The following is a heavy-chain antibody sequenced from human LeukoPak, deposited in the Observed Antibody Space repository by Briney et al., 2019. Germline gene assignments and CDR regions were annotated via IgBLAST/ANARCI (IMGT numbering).Heavy chain of an antibody. CDR2: IIPIFGTA. CDR1: GYTFTGYY. Sequence: ASVKVSCKASGYTFTGYYMHWVRQAPGQGLEWMGRIIPIFGTANYAQKFQGRVTITTDESTSTAYMELSSLRSEDTAVYYCASGMPGIAAAGLLNYFDYWGQGTLVTVSS. D-gene: IGHD6-13*01. CDR3: ASGMPGIAAAGLLNYFDY. V-gene: IGHV1-69*05. J-gene: IGHJ4*02.